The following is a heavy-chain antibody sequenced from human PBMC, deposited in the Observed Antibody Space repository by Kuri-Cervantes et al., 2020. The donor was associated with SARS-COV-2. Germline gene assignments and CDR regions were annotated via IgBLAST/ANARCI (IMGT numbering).Heavy chain of an antibody. CDR3: ARDVAGDLDY. D-gene: IGHD6-19*01. CDR2: ISFDGRQQ. CDR1: GFTFSNFP. Sequence: LSLTCAASGFTFSNFPIHWVRQSPGMGLESVAVISFDGRQQFYADSVKGRFTISRDNSMNTLYLQMNSLRPEDTALYCCARDVAGDLDYWAQGTLVTVSS. J-gene: IGHJ4*01. V-gene: IGHV3-30*04.